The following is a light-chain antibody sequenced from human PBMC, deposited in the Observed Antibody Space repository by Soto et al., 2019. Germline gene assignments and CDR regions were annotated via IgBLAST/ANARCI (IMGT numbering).Light chain of an antibody. CDR1: SSDIGGYNS. J-gene: IGLJ1*01. CDR2: DVS. CDR3: SSYTDRNNLV. V-gene: IGLV2-8*01. Sequence: QSVLTQSPSASGSPGQSVTISCTGTSSDIGGYNSVSWYQQHPGKAPKVMIYDVSKRPSGVPDRFSGSKSGNTASLTVSALQAEDEADYYCSSYTDRNNLVFGTGTKVTVL.